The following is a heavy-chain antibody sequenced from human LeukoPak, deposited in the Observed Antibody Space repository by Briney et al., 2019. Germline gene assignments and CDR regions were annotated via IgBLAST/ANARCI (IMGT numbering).Heavy chain of an antibody. CDR1: GGSISSSDYY. V-gene: IGHV4-30-4*01. D-gene: IGHD3-10*01. CDR3: ARIHYGSGSYLEY. J-gene: IGHJ4*02. CDR2: IYYSGST. Sequence: SETLSLTCTVSGGSISSSDYYWSWIRQPPGKGLEWIGYIYYSGSTSYNPSLKSRITISVDTSKNQFSLKLSSVTAADTAVYYCARIHYGSGSYLEYWGQGTLVTVSS.